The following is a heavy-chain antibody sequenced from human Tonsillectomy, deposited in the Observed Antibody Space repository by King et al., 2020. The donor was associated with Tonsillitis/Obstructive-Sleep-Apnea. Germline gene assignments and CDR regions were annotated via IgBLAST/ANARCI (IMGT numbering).Heavy chain of an antibody. CDR2: INHSGST. Sequence: VQLQQWGAGLLKPSETLSLTCAVYGGSFSGYYWRWIRQPPGRGLEWIGEINHSGSTNYNPSLKSRVTISVDTSKNQFSLKLSSVTAADTAVYYCARGRYCSSTSCSMAFDIWGQGTMVTVSS. V-gene: IGHV4-34*01. J-gene: IGHJ3*02. D-gene: IGHD2-2*01. CDR3: ARGRYCSSTSCSMAFDI. CDR1: GGSFSGYY.